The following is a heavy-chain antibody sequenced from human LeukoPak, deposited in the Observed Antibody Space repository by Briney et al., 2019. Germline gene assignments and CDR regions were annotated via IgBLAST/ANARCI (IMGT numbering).Heavy chain of an antibody. CDR2: ISTDGSEK. CDR3: ARGIVVVVGASDHFDY. J-gene: IGHJ4*02. Sequence: GWALRLSCVACGFTFSNYLMNWVGQARWKGLERVGSISTDGSEKYYVDSVKGRFTISRDNAKTSLYLQINSLRADSTALYFCARGIVVVVGASDHFDYWGQGTLITVSS. V-gene: IGHV3-7*01. CDR1: GFTFSNYL. D-gene: IGHD2-15*01.